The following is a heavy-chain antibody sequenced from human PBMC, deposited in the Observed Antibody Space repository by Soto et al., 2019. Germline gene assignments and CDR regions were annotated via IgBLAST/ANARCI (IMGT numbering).Heavy chain of an antibody. J-gene: IGHJ4*02. CDR1: GGSISSSSHY. V-gene: IGHV4-39*01. CDR3: AERRRVATTPPY. D-gene: IGHD5-12*01. Sequence: TSETLSLTCTVSGGSISSSSHYWGWIRQPPGKGLEWIGSIYYSGSTYYNPSLKSRGTISVDTSKNQFSLKLSSVTAADTAVYYCAERRRVATTPPYWGQGTLVTVSS. CDR2: IYYSGST.